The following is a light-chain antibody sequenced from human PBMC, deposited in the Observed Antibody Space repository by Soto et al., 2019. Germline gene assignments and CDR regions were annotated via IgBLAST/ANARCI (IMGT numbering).Light chain of an antibody. J-gene: IGKJ1*01. V-gene: IGKV3-20*01. Sequence: EIVLTQSPGTLSLSPGERATLSCRASQSVSSAYLAWYQQKPGQAPRLLIYGVSSRATGIPDRFSGSGSGTDFTLTISRLEPEDFAVYYCHQYVSSPRTFGQGTKVEIK. CDR3: HQYVSSPRT. CDR1: QSVSSAY. CDR2: GVS.